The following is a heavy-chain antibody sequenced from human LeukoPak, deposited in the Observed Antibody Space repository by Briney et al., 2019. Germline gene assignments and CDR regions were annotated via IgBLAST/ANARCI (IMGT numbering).Heavy chain of an antibody. D-gene: IGHD5-12*01. CDR1: GFTFSSYG. V-gene: IGHV3-30*02. J-gene: IGHJ4*02. CDR2: IRYDGSNK. CDR3: AKDRGYSGYALDY. Sequence: PGGPLRLSCAASGFTFSSYGMHWVRQAPGKGLGWVAFIRYDGSNKYYADSVKGRFTISRDNSKNTLYLQMNSLRAEDTAVYYCAKDRGYSGYALDYWGQGTLVTVSS.